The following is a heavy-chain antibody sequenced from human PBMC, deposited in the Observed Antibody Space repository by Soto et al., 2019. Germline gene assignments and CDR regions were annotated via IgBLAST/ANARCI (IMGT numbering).Heavy chain of an antibody. CDR1: GFTFSSYS. CDR2: ISSSSSYI. J-gene: IGHJ4*02. CDR3: ARDQPGYSYGYGLGY. V-gene: IGHV3-21*01. Sequence: EVQLVESGVGLVQPGGSLRLSCAASGFTFSSYSMNWVRQAPGKGLEWVSSISSSSSYIYYADSVKGRFTISRDNAKNSLYPQMNSLRADDTAVYYCARDQPGYSYGYGLGYWGQGTLVTVSS. D-gene: IGHD5-18*01.